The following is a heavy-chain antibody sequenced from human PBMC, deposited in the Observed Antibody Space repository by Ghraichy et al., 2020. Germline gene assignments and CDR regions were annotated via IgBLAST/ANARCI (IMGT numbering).Heavy chain of an antibody. CDR2: INHSGST. CDR3: ARLLDCSGGSCYYYYYYGMDV. V-gene: IGHV4-34*01. D-gene: IGHD2-15*01. J-gene: IGHJ6*02. CDR1: GRSFSGYY. Sequence: SQTLSLTCAVYGRSFSGYYWSWIRQPPGKGLEWIGEINHSGSTNYNPSLKSRVTISVDTSKNQFSLKLSSVTAADTAVYYCARLLDCSGGSCYYYYYYGMDVWGQGTTVTVSS.